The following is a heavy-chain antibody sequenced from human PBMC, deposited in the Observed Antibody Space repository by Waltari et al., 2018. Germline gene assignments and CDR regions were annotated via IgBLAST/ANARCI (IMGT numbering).Heavy chain of an antibody. V-gene: IGHV1-46*01. CDR2: ITPSGGST. J-gene: IGHJ4*02. CDR3: ARARIAAAGTLGYYFDY. CDR1: GYTFTSYY. Sequence: QVQLVQSGAEVKKPGASVKVSCKASGYTFTSYYMHWVRQAPGQGLEWRGIITPSGGSTSYEQKFQGRVTMTRETSTSTVYMGLSSLRSEDTAGYYCARARIAAAGTLGYYFDYWGQGTLVTVSS. D-gene: IGHD6-13*01.